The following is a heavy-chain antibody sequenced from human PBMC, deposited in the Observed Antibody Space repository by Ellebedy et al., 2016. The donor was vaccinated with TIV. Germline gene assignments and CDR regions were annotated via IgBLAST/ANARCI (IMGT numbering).Heavy chain of an antibody. J-gene: IGHJ3*01. Sequence: PGGSLRLSCAASGLTFSTYSMNWVRRAPGKGLEWVAYIGSRINKIYYADSVKGRFTISRDNAKNSLYLQMNSLRDEDTAVYYCARGGGERLRYAFDLWGQGTMVTVSS. CDR1: GLTFSTYS. V-gene: IGHV3-48*02. D-gene: IGHD4-17*01. CDR2: IGSRINKI. CDR3: ARGGGERLRYAFDL.